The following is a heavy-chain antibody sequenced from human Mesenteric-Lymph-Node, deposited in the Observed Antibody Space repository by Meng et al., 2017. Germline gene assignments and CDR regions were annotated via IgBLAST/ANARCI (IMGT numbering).Heavy chain of an antibody. J-gene: IGHJ4*02. D-gene: IGHD3-10*01. Sequence: GESLKISCTASGFTFGDYAMSWFRQAPGKGLEWVGFIRSKAYGGTTEYAASVKGRFTISRDDSKSIAYLQMNSLRAEDTAVYYCVRDNGSGSFRPYNFEYWGQGTLVTVSS. CDR1: GFTFGDYA. CDR3: VRDNGSGSFRPYNFEY. CDR2: IRSKAYGGTT. V-gene: IGHV3-49*03.